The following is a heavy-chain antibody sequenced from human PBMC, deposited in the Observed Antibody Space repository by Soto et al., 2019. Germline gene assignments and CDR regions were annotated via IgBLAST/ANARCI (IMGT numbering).Heavy chain of an antibody. D-gene: IGHD6-13*01. Sequence: ASVKVSCKASGYTFTSYAMHWVRQAPGQRLEWMGWINAGNGNTKYSQKFQGRVTITRDTSASTAYMELSSLRSEDTAVYYCARIRSEPEYSSSWYWFDPWGQGTLVTVSS. CDR2: INAGNGNT. J-gene: IGHJ5*02. V-gene: IGHV1-3*01. CDR3: ARIRSEPEYSSSWYWFDP. CDR1: GYTFTSYA.